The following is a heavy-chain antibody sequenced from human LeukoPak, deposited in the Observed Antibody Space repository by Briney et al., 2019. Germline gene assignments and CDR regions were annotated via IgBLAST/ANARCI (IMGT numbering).Heavy chain of an antibody. CDR3: ARQVGTIGCHFDH. CDR1: GGSFSDYY. Sequence: SETLSLTCAVYGGSFSDYYWTWIRQPPGKGLEWIGEINHRGSTHYNPSLKSRVTISVDTSKNQFSLKLNSVTAADTAVYYCARQVGTIGCHFDHWGQGILVTVSS. V-gene: IGHV4-34*01. J-gene: IGHJ4*02. D-gene: IGHD5-12*01. CDR2: INHRGST.